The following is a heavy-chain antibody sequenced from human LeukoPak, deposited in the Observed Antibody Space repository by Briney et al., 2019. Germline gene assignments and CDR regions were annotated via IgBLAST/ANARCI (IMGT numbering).Heavy chain of an antibody. CDR3: ARAHDGGNTHIDY. J-gene: IGHJ4*02. V-gene: IGHV4-38-2*02. CDR1: GYSISSGYY. Sequence: SETLSLTCTVSGYSISSGYYWGWIRQPPGKGLEWIGSIYHSGSTYYNPSLRSRVTISVDTSKNQFSLKLSSVTAADTAVYYCARAHDGGNTHIDYWGQGTLVTVSS. D-gene: IGHD4-23*01. CDR2: IYHSGST.